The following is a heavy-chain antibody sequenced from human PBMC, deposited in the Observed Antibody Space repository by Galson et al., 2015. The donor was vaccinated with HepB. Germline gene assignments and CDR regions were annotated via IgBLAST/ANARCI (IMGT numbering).Heavy chain of an antibody. CDR2: MNTNTGKP. CDR3: ARSPLRFLDWLPYYDYYYMDV. CDR1: GYTFTDYV. J-gene: IGHJ6*03. D-gene: IGHD3-3*01. Sequence: SVKVSCKASGYTFTDYVVNWVRQAPGQGLEWMGWMNTNTGKPTYAPGFAGRFVFSLDTSVTTAYLQISSLETDDTAVSYCARSPLRFLDWLPYYDYYYMDVWDEGTTVRVSS. V-gene: IGHV7-4-1*02.